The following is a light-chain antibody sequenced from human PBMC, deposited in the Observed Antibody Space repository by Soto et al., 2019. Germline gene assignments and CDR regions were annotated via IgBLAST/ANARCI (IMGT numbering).Light chain of an antibody. J-gene: IGKJ5*01. CDR3: QQYNNWPPFT. CDR2: HAS. V-gene: IGKV3D-15*01. Sequence: EIVMTQSPATLSVSPGERATLSCRASQSDSSNLAWYQQKPGQTPRLLIYHASARATGIPARFSGSGSGTEFTLTISSLQSEDFAVYYCQQYNNWPPFTFGQGTRLEIK. CDR1: QSDSSN.